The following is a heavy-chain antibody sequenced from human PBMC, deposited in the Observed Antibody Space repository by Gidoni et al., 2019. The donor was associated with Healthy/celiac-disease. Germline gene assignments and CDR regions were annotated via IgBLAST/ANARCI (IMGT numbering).Heavy chain of an antibody. CDR1: GGSISRYY. CDR3: ARDGYCSGGSCYSSYYMDV. J-gene: IGHJ6*03. Sequence: QVQLQESGPGLVKPSETLSLTCTVSGGSISRYYWSWIRQPPGKGLEWIGYIYYSGSTNYNPSLKSRVTISVDTSKNQFSLKLSSVTAADTAVYYCARDGYCSGGSCYSSYYMDVWGKGTTVTVSS. V-gene: IGHV4-59*01. CDR2: IYYSGST. D-gene: IGHD2-15*01.